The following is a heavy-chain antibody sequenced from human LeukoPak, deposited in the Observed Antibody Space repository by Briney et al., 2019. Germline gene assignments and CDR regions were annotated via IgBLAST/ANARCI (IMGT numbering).Heavy chain of an antibody. CDR1: GFTFSSYA. CDR2: ISGSGGST. D-gene: IGHD1-1*01. J-gene: IGHJ4*02. Sequence: GGSLRLSCAASGFTFSSYAMSWVRQAPGKGLEWVSAISGSGGSTYYADSVKGRFTISRDNSKNTLYLQMNSLRAEDTAVYYCAKGLRGTTGTTTLDYWGQGTLVTVSS. V-gene: IGHV3-23*01. CDR3: AKGLRGTTGTTTLDY.